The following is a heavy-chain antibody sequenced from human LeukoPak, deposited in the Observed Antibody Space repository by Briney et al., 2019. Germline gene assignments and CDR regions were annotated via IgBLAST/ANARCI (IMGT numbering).Heavy chain of an antibody. Sequence: GGSLRLSCAVSGFNFYDYGMTWVRQAPGKGLQWVSGINWNGGSTGYADSVKGRFTISRDNAKNSLYLQMNSLRAEDTALYYCARSYDSSGYYFSPGGYWGQGTLVTVSS. D-gene: IGHD3-22*01. CDR1: GFNFYDYG. CDR3: ARSYDSSGYYFSPGGY. J-gene: IGHJ4*02. V-gene: IGHV3-20*04. CDR2: INWNGGST.